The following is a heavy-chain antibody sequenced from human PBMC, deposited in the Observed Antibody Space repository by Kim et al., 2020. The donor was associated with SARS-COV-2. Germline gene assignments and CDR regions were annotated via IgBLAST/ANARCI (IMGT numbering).Heavy chain of an antibody. CDR2: ISAYNGNT. CDR1: GYTFTSYG. Sequence: ASVKVSCKASGYTFTSYGISWVRQAPGQGLEWMGWISAYNGNTNYAKKLQGRVTMTTDTSTSTAYMELRSLRSDDTAVYYCARGSGDWLQNWFDPWGQGTLVTVSS. V-gene: IGHV1-18*01. D-gene: IGHD3-9*01. CDR3: ARGSGDWLQNWFDP. J-gene: IGHJ5*02.